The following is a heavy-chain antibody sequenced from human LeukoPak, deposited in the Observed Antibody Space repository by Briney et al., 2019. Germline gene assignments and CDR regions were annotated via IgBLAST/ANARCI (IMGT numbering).Heavy chain of an antibody. CDR2: ISAYNGNT. CDR3: ARDLMAGTISSEGDAFDI. J-gene: IGHJ3*02. D-gene: IGHD6-19*01. Sequence: ASVKVSCKASGYTFTSYGISWVRQAPGQGLEWMGWISAYNGNTNYAQKLQGRVTMTTDTSTSTAYMELRSLRSDDTAVYYCARDLMAGTISSEGDAFDIWGQGTMVTVSS. V-gene: IGHV1-18*01. CDR1: GYTFTSYG.